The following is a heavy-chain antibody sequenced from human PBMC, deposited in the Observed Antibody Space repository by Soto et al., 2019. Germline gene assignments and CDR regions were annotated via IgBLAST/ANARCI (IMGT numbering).Heavy chain of an antibody. CDR2: IDPSDSQT. CDR3: ARQIYDSDTGPNFQYYFDS. J-gene: IGHJ4*02. Sequence: GGSLKISCKGSGYSFAGYWITWVRQKPGKCLEWMGRIDPSDSQTYYSPSFRGHVTISATKSITTVFLQWSSLRASDTATYYCARQIYDSDTGPNFQYYFDSWGQGPPVTVSS. V-gene: IGHV5-10-1*01. D-gene: IGHD3-22*01. CDR1: GYSFAGYW.